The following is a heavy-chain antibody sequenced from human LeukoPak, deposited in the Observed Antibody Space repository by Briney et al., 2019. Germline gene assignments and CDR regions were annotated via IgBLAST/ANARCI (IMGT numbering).Heavy chain of an antibody. Sequence: GGSLRLSCAASGFTFSSYWMSWVRQAPGKGLEWVANMRRDGNEIYYLDSVRGRFTISRDNAKNSLYMQMNSLRAEDTAVYYCTKINAYHYDSSGYYFDYWGQGTLVTVSS. CDR3: TKINAYHYDSSGYYFDY. CDR2: MRRDGNEI. CDR1: GFTFSSYW. V-gene: IGHV3-7*03. J-gene: IGHJ4*02. D-gene: IGHD3-22*01.